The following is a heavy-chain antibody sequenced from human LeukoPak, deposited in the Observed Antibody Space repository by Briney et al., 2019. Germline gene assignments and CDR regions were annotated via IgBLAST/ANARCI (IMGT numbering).Heavy chain of an antibody. V-gene: IGHV3-23*01. J-gene: IGHJ4*02. Sequence: PGGSLRLSCTISGFTFSSYAMSWVRQAPGKGLEWVSSISGSGGVNTYYADSVKGLFTISRDSSKSTLFLQMNSLRAEDTAVYSCAKETDYNYIYYFDYWGQGTLVTVSS. D-gene: IGHD5-24*01. CDR2: ISGSGGVNT. CDR3: AKETDYNYIYYFDY. CDR1: GFTFSSYA.